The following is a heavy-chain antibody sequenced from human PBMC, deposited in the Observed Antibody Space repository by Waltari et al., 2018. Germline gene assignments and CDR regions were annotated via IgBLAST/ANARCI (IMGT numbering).Heavy chain of an antibody. CDR2: IYHGGST. CDR3: ARQGQQLSNCWFDP. Sequence: QVHLQQSGAGLLRPSQTLSLTCTVYGGSSSAFYWSWIRQAPGKGREWLGEIYHGGSTNCNPSLRGRITRSAATSKTEFSLRLNSVTAADTAVYFCARQGQQLSNCWFDPWGQGILVTVSS. D-gene: IGHD6-13*01. V-gene: IGHV4-34*01. J-gene: IGHJ5*02. CDR1: GGSSSAFY.